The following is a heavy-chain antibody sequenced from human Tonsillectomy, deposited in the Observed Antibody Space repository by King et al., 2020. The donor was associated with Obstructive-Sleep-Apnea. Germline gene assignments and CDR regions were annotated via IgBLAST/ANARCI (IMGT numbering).Heavy chain of an antibody. CDR3: ARVVVASKYGTFDP. CDR1: GGSISSYY. Sequence: QLQESGPGLVKPSETLSLTCTVSGGSISSYYWSWIRQPQGKGLEWIGYIYYSGSTNYNPSLKSRVTISVDTSKNQFSLKLSSVTAADTAVYYCARVVVASKYGTFDPWGQGTLVTVSS. V-gene: IGHV4-59*01. J-gene: IGHJ5*02. D-gene: IGHD2-15*01. CDR2: IYYSGST.